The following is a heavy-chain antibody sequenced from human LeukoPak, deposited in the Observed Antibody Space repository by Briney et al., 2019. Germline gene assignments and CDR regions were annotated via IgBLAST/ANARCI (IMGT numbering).Heavy chain of an antibody. Sequence: ASVKVSCKASGYTFTSYYMHSVRQAPGQGLEWMGIIKPSGGSTSYAQKFQGRVTMTRDMSTSTVYMELSSLRSEDTAVYFCARISPYSSSTSDCWGQGRNVTVSS. CDR2: IKPSGGST. D-gene: IGHD6-13*01. CDR3: ARISPYSSSTSDC. V-gene: IGHV1-46*01. CDR1: GYTFTSYY. J-gene: IGHJ4*02.